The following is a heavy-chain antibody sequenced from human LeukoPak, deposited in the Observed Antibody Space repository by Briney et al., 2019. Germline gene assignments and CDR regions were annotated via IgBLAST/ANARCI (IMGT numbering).Heavy chain of an antibody. CDR2: INQNGSEQ. Sequence: GGSLRLSCAASGFTFSSYWMSWVRQAPGKGLEWVANINQNGSEQYYVDSVKGRFTISRDNTKNSLYLQMNSLRAEDTAVYYCARVGYCSTTSCYWRAFDYWGQGTLVTVSS. CDR3: ARVGYCSTTSCYWRAFDY. V-gene: IGHV3-7*01. CDR1: GFTFSSYW. J-gene: IGHJ4*02. D-gene: IGHD2-2*01.